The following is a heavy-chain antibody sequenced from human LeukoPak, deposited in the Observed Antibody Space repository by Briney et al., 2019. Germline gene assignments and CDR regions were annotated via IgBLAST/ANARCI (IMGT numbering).Heavy chain of an antibody. CDR3: ARGRAVYNWFDP. CDR2: MNPNSGNT. D-gene: IGHD6-19*01. V-gene: IGHV1-8*01. Sequence: ASVEVSCKASGYTFTSYDINWVRQATGQGLEWMGWMNPNSGNTGYAQKFQGRVTMTRNTSISTAYMELSSLRSEDTAVYYCARGRAVYNWFDPWGQGTLVTVSS. CDR1: GYTFTSYD. J-gene: IGHJ5*02.